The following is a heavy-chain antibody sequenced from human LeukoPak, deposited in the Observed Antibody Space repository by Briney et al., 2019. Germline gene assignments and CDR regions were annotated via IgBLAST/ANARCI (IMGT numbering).Heavy chain of an antibody. Sequence: GSALKISCKGSGSSFTSYWIGWVRPMPGKVLEWMGIIYPGDSDTCYSPSLQGQDTISADTSISTAYLQWSSLKASDTAMYYCARSALGPASDYYYMDVWGKGTTVTVSS. V-gene: IGHV5-51*01. CDR2: IYPGDSDT. D-gene: IGHD1-14*01. J-gene: IGHJ6*03. CDR3: ARSALGPASDYYYMDV. CDR1: GSSFTSYW.